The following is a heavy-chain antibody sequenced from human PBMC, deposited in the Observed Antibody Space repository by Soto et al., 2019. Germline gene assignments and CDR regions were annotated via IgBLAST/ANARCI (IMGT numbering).Heavy chain of an antibody. CDR2: IHYSGST. J-gene: IGHJ4*02. CDR3: AAHDSGGYYAEY. Sequence: QLQLQESGPGLVKPSETLSLTCTVSGDSVTISDYYWGWIRQPPGKGLEWIGSIHYSGSTYYNPSLKSRVTISGDTSKKQFSIKLTSVPAADAAVYYCAAHDSGGYYAEYWGQGTLVTVSA. D-gene: IGHD3-22*01. CDR1: GDSVTISDYY. V-gene: IGHV4-39*01.